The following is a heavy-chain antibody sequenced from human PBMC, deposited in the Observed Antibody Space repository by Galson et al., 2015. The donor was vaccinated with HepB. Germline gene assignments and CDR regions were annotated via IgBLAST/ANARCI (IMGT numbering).Heavy chain of an antibody. J-gene: IGHJ4*02. CDR1: GFRFSGYA. CDR2: ISYDGDNI. D-gene: IGHD3-3*01. CDR3: ARGGGGVISGVVITSYFDP. Sequence: SLRLSCAASGFRFSGYAIHWVRQAPGKGLEWMAGISYDGDNIYYGGSVRGRFTISRDNSKNTVSLQMNSLRGEDTAVYYCARGGGGVISGVVITSYFDPWGQGTLVTVSS. V-gene: IGHV3-30-3*01.